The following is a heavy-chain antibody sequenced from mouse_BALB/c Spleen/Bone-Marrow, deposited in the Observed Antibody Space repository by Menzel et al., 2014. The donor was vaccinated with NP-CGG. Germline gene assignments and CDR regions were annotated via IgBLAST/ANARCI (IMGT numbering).Heavy chain of an antibody. J-gene: IGHJ3*01. CDR3: ARIRRYDYDGGFAY. CDR1: GFSLSTSGMG. CDR2: IYWDDDK. D-gene: IGHD2-4*01. Sequence: QVTLKECGPGILQPSQTLSLTCSFSGFSLSTSGMGVSWIRQPSGKGLEWLAHIYWDDDKRYNPSLKSRLTISKDTSSNQVFLKITSVDTADTATYYCARIRRYDYDGGFAYWGQGTLVTVSA. V-gene: IGHV8-12*01.